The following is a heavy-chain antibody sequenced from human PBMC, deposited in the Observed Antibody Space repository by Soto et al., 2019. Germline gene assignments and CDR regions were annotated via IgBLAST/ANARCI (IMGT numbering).Heavy chain of an antibody. CDR1: GGTFSSYA. D-gene: IGHD5-18*01. J-gene: IGHJ4*02. V-gene: IGHV1-69*06. Sequence: ASVKVSCKASGGTFSSYAISWVRQAPGQGLEWMGGIIPIFGTANYAQKFQGRVTITADKSTSTAYMELSSLRSEDTAVYYCARVGDSYGTFDYWGQGTLVTVSS. CDR2: IIPIFGTA. CDR3: ARVGDSYGTFDY.